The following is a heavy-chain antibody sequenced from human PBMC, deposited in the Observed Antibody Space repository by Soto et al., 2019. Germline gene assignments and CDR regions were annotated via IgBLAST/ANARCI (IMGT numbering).Heavy chain of an antibody. Sequence: SETLSLTCAVSGGSISSGGHYWGWIRQHPWNGLGCIGYISYCGTAYCNPSLKSRLTLSIDKAENQFSLKLTSMTAADKAVYYSARYRPAGFTHYVDPWGQAILVTVSS. D-gene: IGHD4-17*01. CDR2: ISYCGTA. V-gene: IGHV4-31*11. CDR1: GGSISSGGHY. CDR3: ARYRPAGFTHYVDP. J-gene: IGHJ5*02.